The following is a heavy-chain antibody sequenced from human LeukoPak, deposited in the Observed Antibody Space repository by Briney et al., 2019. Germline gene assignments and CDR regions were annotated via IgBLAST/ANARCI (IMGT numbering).Heavy chain of an antibody. V-gene: IGHV3-21*04. CDR2: IDSSGGYM. CDR3: VKVGASLPDAFDI. Sequence: GGSLRLSCEASGFTFNTYSMNWARQAPGKGLEWVSSIDSSGGYMFYADSVKGRFIISRDNAKNSLYLLMNSLRAEDTALYYCVKVGASLPDAFDIWGQGTMVTVSS. CDR1: GFTFNTYS. J-gene: IGHJ3*02. D-gene: IGHD1-26*01.